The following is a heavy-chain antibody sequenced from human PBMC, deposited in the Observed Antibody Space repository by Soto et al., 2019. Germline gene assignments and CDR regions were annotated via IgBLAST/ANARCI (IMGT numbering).Heavy chain of an antibody. V-gene: IGHV1-46*01. Sequence: QVQLVQSGAEVKEPGASVKVSCKASGYTFINYYLHWVRQAPGQGLEWMGIINPTGGSTSYAKRFHGRVTMTRETPPSTDNMELSSQRSEDTAVYFCARGLISAAGTSLISWGQGTLVTVSS. CDR2: INPTGGST. CDR1: GYTFINYY. CDR3: ARGLISAAGTSLIS. J-gene: IGHJ5*02. D-gene: IGHD6-13*01.